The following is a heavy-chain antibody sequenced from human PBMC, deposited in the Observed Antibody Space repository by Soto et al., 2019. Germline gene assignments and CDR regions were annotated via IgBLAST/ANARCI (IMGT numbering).Heavy chain of an antibody. J-gene: IGHJ6*02. CDR3: ARDPGDRNGMIV. Sequence: EVQVVESGGDLVQPWGSLRLSCAASGFTVSSDYMNWVRQAPGKGLEWVSVIYSGGGRYYTDSVKVRFTISRDNSKNMVYLQMNSLRAEDTAVSYCARDPGDRNGMIVWGQGTTVTVSS. CDR2: IYSGGGR. CDR1: GFTVSSDY. V-gene: IGHV3-66*01. D-gene: IGHD1-26*01.